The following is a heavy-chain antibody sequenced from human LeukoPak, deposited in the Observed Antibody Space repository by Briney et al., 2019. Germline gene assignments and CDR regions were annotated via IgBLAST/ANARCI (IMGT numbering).Heavy chain of an antibody. V-gene: IGHV5-51*01. CDR2: IYPGDSDT. CDR1: GYSFTSYW. D-gene: IGHD3-10*01. CDR3: ARPRDSGSPLGVFDI. Sequence: GESLKISCKGSGYSFTSYWIGWVRQMPGKGLEWMGIIYPGDSDTRYSPSFQGQVTISADKSISTAYLQLSSLKASDTAMYYCARPRDSGSPLGVFDIWGQGTMVTVSS. J-gene: IGHJ3*02.